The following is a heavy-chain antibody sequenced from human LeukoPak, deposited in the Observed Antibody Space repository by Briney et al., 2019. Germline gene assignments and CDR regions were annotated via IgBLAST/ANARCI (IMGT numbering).Heavy chain of an antibody. D-gene: IGHD6-13*01. CDR2: ITDSAGNT. Sequence: GSLRLSCAASGFTFSNYAMSWVRQAPEKGLEWVSLITDSAGNTYYADSVKGRFTISRDNSKNTLYLQMSSLRAEDTAVYYCTKDMYSSHPPLDNWGQGALVTVSS. CDR3: TKDMYSSHPPLDN. CDR1: GFTFSNYA. J-gene: IGHJ4*02. V-gene: IGHV3-23*01.